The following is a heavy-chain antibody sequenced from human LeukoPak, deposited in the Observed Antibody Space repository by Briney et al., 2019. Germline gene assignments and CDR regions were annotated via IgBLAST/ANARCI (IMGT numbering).Heavy chain of an antibody. CDR1: GGTFSSYA. Sequence: SVTVSCKASGGTFSSYAISWVRQAPGQGLEWMGRIIPIFGTANYAQKFQGRVTITTDESTSTAYMELSSLRSEDTAVYYCVLEGNWNYIARLGITGFDPWGQGTLVTVSS. CDR2: IIPIFGTA. D-gene: IGHD1-7*01. V-gene: IGHV1-69*05. J-gene: IGHJ5*02. CDR3: VLEGNWNYIARLGITGFDP.